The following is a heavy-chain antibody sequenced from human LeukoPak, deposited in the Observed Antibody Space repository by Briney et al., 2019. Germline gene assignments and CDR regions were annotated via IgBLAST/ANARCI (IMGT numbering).Heavy chain of an antibody. CDR3: ARGPTGPSAVRLFGY. J-gene: IGHJ4*02. Sequence: GGSLRLSCAASGFTFSSYSMNWVRQAPGKGLEWVSYISSSSSTIYYADSVKGRFTISRDNAKNSLYLQMNSLRAEDTAVYYCARGPTGPSAVRLFGYWGQGTLVTVSS. D-gene: IGHD3-16*01. V-gene: IGHV3-48*01. CDR2: ISSSSSTI. CDR1: GFTFSSYS.